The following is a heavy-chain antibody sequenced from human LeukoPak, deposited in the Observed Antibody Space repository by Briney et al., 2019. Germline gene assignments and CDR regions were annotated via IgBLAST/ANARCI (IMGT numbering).Heavy chain of an antibody. V-gene: IGHV3-30*02. J-gene: IGHJ6*03. CDR1: GFTFSSYG. D-gene: IGHD3-9*01. CDR3: ARELAGDDILTGYRYYYYMDV. Sequence: GGSLRLSCAASGFTFSSYGMHWVRQAPGKGLEWVAFIRYDGSNKYYADSVKGRFTISRDNSKNTLYLQMNSLRAEDTAVYYCARELAGDDILTGYRYYYYMDVWGKGTTVTISS. CDR2: IRYDGSNK.